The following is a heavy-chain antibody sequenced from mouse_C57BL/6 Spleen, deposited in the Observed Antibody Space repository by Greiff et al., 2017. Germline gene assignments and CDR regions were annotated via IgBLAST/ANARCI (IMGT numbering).Heavy chain of an antibody. CDR3: ARRGSSSGDYTMHY. Sequence: QVQLQQPGAELVKPGASVKLSCKASGHTFTSYWMQWVKQRPGQGLEWIREIDPSDSYTNYNQKFKGKATLTVDTSSSTAYMQLSSLTSEDSAVYYCARRGSSSGDYTMHYEGHGSSVTVSS. J-gene: IGHJ4*01. CDR1: GHTFTSYW. CDR2: IDPSDSYT. V-gene: IGHV1-50*01. D-gene: IGHD1-1*01.